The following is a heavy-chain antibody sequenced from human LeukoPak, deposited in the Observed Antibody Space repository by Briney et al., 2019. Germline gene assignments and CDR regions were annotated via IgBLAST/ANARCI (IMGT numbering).Heavy chain of an antibody. CDR2: IWYDGSNK. Sequence: GGSLRLSCAASGFTFSSYGMHWVRQAPGKGLEWVAVIWYDGSNKYYADSVKGRFSISRGNSKNTLYLQMDSLRGEDTAVYYCAKDFRIGYSAHFDYWGQGALVTVSS. CDR3: AKDFRIGYSAHFDY. V-gene: IGHV3-33*06. CDR1: GFTFSSYG. J-gene: IGHJ4*02. D-gene: IGHD2-21*01.